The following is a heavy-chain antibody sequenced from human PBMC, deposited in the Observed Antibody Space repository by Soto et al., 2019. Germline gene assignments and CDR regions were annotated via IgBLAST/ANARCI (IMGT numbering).Heavy chain of an antibody. J-gene: IGHJ4*02. Sequence: PLETLSLTWTVSGGSGSSYYWIWIRQSPGKGLEWIGYIYYSGSTKYKPSLKSRVTISVDTSKNQFSLKVSSATAADTAVYYCARHSNRNYGLYYFDYWGLGALVTVSS. CDR1: GGSGSSYY. V-gene: IGHV4-59*08. CDR2: IYYSGST. CDR3: ARHSNRNYGLYYFDY. D-gene: IGHD4-4*01.